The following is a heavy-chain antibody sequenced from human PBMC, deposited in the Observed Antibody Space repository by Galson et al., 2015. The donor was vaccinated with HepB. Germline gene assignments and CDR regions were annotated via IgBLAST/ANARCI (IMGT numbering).Heavy chain of an antibody. CDR1: GFAFSNYI. V-gene: IGHV3-21*01. Sequence: SLRLSCAASGFAFSNYIMNWVRQAPGKGLEWVASISSTSSYIYYANSVKGRFTISRDNAKNSLYLQVNSLRAEDTAVYYCARGSKTEIEVVDWGQGTLVTVSS. CDR2: ISSTSSYI. J-gene: IGHJ4*02. CDR3: ARGSKTEIEVVD. D-gene: IGHD2-21*01.